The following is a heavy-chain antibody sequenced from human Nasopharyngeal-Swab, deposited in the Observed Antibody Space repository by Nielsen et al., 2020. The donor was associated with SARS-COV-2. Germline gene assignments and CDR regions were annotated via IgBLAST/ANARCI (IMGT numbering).Heavy chain of an antibody. V-gene: IGHV3-7*03. D-gene: IGHD3-16*01. CDR1: GFTFSSYW. Sequence: GESLKISCAASGFTFSSYWMSWVRQAPGKGLEWVANIKQDGSEKYYLDSVKGRFTISRDNAKNSLYLQMNSLRAEDTAVYYCASSGLARRDLGYWGQGTLVTVSS. CDR3: ASSGLARRDLGY. CDR2: IKQDGSEK. J-gene: IGHJ4*02.